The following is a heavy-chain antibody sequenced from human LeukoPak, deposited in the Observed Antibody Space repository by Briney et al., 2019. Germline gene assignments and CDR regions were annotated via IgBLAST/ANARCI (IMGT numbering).Heavy chain of an antibody. Sequence: PSETLSLTCTVSGGSISSGGYYWSWIRQHPGKGLEWIGYIYYSGSTYYNPSLKSRVTISVDTSKNQFSLKLSSVTAADTAVYYCARGVARGANWFDPWGQGTLVTVSS. CDR1: GGSISSGGYY. J-gene: IGHJ5*02. D-gene: IGHD2-15*01. V-gene: IGHV4-31*03. CDR3: ARGVARGANWFDP. CDR2: IYYSGST.